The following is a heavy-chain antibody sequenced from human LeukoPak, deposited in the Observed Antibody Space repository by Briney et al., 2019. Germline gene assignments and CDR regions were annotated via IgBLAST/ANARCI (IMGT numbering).Heavy chain of an antibody. CDR1: GYTFSGNY. D-gene: IGHD1-26*01. Sequence: ASVKVSCKASGYTFSGNYMHWVRQAPGQGLEWMGWINPNSGGTNYAQKFQGRVTMTRDTSISTAYMELSSLRSDDTAVYYCARETGGSYWLVWFDPWGQGTLVTVSS. V-gene: IGHV1-2*02. CDR2: INPNSGGT. J-gene: IGHJ5*02. CDR3: ARETGGSYWLVWFDP.